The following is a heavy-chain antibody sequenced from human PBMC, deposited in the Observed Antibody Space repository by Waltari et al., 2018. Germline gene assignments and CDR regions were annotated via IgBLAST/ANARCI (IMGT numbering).Heavy chain of an antibody. D-gene: IGHD3-3*01. J-gene: IGHJ4*02. CDR1: GFTVSSNY. CDR2: FYSGGST. Sequence: EVQLVESGGGLIQPGGSLRLSCAASGFTVSSNYMSWVRQAPGKGLEWVSVFYSGGSTYYADSVKGRFTISRDNSKNTLYLQMNSLRAEDTAVYYCAREANTYYDFWSGLGDWGQGTLVTVSS. V-gene: IGHV3-53*01. CDR3: AREANTYYDFWSGLGD.